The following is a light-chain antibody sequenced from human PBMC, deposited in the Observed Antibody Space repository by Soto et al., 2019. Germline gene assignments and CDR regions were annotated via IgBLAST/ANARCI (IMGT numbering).Light chain of an antibody. CDR3: QQYGSSGT. CDR2: GAS. CDR1: QSVSSSH. Sequence: EIGLPKSTGNLSFSPGERATLSCRASQSVSSSHLSWYQQKPGHAPSLLISGASSRATGIPDRFTGSGSGTDFTLTISRLEPEDFAVYYCQQYGSSGTFGQGTKVDIK. J-gene: IGKJ1*01. V-gene: IGKV3-20*01.